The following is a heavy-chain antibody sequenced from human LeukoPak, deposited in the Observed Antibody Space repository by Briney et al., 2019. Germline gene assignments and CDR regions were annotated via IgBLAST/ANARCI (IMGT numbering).Heavy chain of an antibody. V-gene: IGHV1-2*02. D-gene: IGHD3-22*01. CDR2: INPNSGGT. CDR3: ATLYYYDSSGYYYPP. Sequence: GASVKVSCKASGYTFTGYYMHWVRQAPGQGLEWMGWINPNSGGTNYAQKFQGRVTMTRDTSISTAYMELSRLRSDDTAVYYCATLYYYDSSGYYYPPWGQGTLVTVSS. J-gene: IGHJ5*02. CDR1: GYTFTGYY.